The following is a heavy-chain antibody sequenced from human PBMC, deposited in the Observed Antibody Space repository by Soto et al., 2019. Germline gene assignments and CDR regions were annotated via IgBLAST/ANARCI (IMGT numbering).Heavy chain of an antibody. V-gene: IGHV4-59*01. Sequence: SETLSLTCTVSGGSISSYYWSWIRQPPEKGLEWIGYIYYSGSTNYNPSLKSRVTISVDTSKNQFSLKLSSVTAADTAVYYCARGFCSSSTCYSRFFDYWGQGTLVTVSS. J-gene: IGHJ4*02. CDR3: ARGFCSSSTCYSRFFDY. CDR2: IYYSGST. D-gene: IGHD2-2*01. CDR1: GGSISSYY.